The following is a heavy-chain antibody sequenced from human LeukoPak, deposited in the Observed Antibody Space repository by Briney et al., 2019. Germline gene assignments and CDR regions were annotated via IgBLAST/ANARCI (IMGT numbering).Heavy chain of an antibody. CDR2: IYSGGST. Sequence: GGSLRLSCAASGFTVSSNYMSWVRQAPGKGLEWVSVIYSGGSTYYADSVKGRFTISRDNSKNTLYLQMNSLRAEDTAVYYCARDGLAVADAFDIWGQGTMVTVSS. CDR1: GFTVSSNY. D-gene: IGHD6-19*01. CDR3: ARDGLAVADAFDI. V-gene: IGHV3-53*05. J-gene: IGHJ3*02.